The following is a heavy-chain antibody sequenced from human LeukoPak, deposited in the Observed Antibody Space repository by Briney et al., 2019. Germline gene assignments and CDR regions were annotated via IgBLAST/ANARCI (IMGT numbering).Heavy chain of an antibody. V-gene: IGHV4-59*01. CDR3: TRGRYAGTSYYFDY. Sequence: SETLSLTCTVSGGSISNYYWSWIRHPPGKGLEWIGYIYFSGSTNYNPSLKSRVTISVDTSKNHFSLRLSSVTAADTALYFCTRGRYAGTSYYFDYWGQGTLVTVSS. CDR1: GGSISNYY. CDR2: IYFSGST. J-gene: IGHJ4*02. D-gene: IGHD4-23*01.